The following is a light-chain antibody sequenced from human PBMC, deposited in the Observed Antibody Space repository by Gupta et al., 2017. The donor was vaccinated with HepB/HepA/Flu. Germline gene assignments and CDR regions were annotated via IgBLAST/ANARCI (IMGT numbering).Light chain of an antibody. Sequence: SYELTQPPSVSVSLAQTASITCSGDKLGDKYACWYQQKPGQSPVLVIYQDSKRPSGIPERFSGSNSGNTATLTISGTQAMDEADYYCQAWDSSTVVFGGGTKLTVL. CDR2: QDS. CDR3: QAWDSSTVV. J-gene: IGLJ2*01. CDR1: KLGDKY. V-gene: IGLV3-1*01.